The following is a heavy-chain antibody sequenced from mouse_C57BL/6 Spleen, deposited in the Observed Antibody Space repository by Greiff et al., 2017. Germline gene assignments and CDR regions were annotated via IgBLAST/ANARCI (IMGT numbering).Heavy chain of an antibody. CDR1: GFTIKDYY. Sequence: EVKLQESGAELVKPGASVKLSCTASGFTIKDYYMHWVKQRTEQGLEWIGRIDPEDGETKYAPKFQGKATITADTSSNTAYLQRSSLTSEDTAVYYCARGYGSSYRYFDVWGTGTTVTVSS. J-gene: IGHJ1*03. V-gene: IGHV14-2*01. CDR2: IDPEDGET. CDR3: ARGYGSSYRYFDV. D-gene: IGHD1-1*01.